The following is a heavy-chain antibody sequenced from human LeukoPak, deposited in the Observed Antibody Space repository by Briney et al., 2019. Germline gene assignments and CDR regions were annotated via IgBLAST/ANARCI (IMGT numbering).Heavy chain of an antibody. V-gene: IGHV3-7*05. CDR2: IKQDGSEK. D-gene: IGHD5-18*01. J-gene: IGHJ4*02. CDR3: ALGYKSGYLFDF. Sequence: GGSLRLSCAASGFTFSGSWMSWVRQVPGIGLEWVANIKQDGSEKHYVDSVKGRFTISRDNAKNSLYLQMNSLRAGDTAVYYCALGYKSGYLFDFWGQGTLVTVSS. CDR1: GFTFSGSW.